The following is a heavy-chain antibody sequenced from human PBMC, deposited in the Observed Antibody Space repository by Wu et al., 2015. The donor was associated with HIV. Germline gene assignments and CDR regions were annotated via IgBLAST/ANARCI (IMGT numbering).Heavy chain of an antibody. CDR3: ATTLYYGWFDP. V-gene: IGHV1-2*02. D-gene: IGHD3-16*01. J-gene: IGHJ5*02. CDR1: GYTFTGYY. CDR2: ISPRTGDT. Sequence: QVQLVQSGAEVKKPGASVKVSCKASGYTFTGYYIHWVRQAPGQGLEWMGWISPRTGDTNYAATFQGRVTMTRDTSTNTAYMELSRLRSDDTAVYYCATTLYYGWFDPWGQGTLVTVSS.